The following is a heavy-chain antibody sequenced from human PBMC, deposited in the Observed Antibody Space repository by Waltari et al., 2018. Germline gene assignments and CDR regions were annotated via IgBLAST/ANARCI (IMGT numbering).Heavy chain of an antibody. J-gene: IGHJ4*02. Sequence: QVQLQESGPGLVKPSQTLSLTCTVSGGSISSGRYYRRWIRQPAGKGLEWIGRIYTSGSTNYNPSLKSRVTISVDTSKNQFSLKLSSVTAADTAVYYCARANVGGELGYWGQGTLVTVSS. V-gene: IGHV4-61*02. CDR3: ARANVGGELGY. D-gene: IGHD1-7*01. CDR1: GGSISSGRYY. CDR2: IYTSGST.